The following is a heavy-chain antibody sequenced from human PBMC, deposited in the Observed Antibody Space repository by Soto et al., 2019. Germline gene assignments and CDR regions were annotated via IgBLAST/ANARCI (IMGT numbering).Heavy chain of an antibody. CDR1: GGTFSSYA. CDR2: IIPIFGTA. Sequence: QVQLVQSGAEVKKPGSSVKVSCKASGGTFSSYAISWVRQAPGQGLEWMGGIIPIFGTANYAQKFQGRVTITADEATSTAYRELGSLRSEDTAVYYCTIVREPWVYSYVPSGTSSSWHQGFDYWGQGTLVTVSS. CDR3: TIVREPWVYSYVPSGTSSSWHQGFDY. J-gene: IGHJ4*02. V-gene: IGHV1-69*12. D-gene: IGHD6-13*01.